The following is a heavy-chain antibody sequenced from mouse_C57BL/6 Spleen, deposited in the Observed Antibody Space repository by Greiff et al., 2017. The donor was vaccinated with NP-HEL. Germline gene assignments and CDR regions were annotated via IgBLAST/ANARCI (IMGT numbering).Heavy chain of an antibody. CDR3: ARRWLLYWYFDV. D-gene: IGHD2-3*01. CDR1: GYTFTDYN. Sequence: EVQRVESGPELVKPGASVKIPCKASGYTFTDYNMDWVKQSHGKSLEWIGDINPNNGGTIYNQKFKGKATLTVDKSSSTAYMELRSLTSEDTAVYYCARRWLLYWYFDVWGTGTTVTVSS. V-gene: IGHV1-18*01. CDR2: INPNNGGT. J-gene: IGHJ1*03.